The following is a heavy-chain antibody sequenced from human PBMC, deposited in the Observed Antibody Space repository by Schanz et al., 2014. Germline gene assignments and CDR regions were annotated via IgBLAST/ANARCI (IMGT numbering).Heavy chain of an antibody. J-gene: IGHJ4*02. V-gene: IGHV3-74*01. CDR1: GFTFSRYW. D-gene: IGHD3-9*01. Sequence: EVQLVQSGGGLVQPGGSLRLSCAASGFTFSRYWMQWVRQAPGKGLVWVSRIYMDGSGRDYADSVKGRFTISRDNSRKTLYLQMNSLRAEDTAVYYCAKDHAGSDILTALGNWGQGTLVTVSS. CDR2: IYMDGSGR. CDR3: AKDHAGSDILTALGN.